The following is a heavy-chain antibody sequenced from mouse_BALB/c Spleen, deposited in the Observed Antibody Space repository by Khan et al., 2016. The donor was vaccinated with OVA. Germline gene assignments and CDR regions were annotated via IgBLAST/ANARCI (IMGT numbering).Heavy chain of an antibody. J-gene: IGHJ3*01. V-gene: IGHV3-2*02. D-gene: IGHD1-1*01. Sequence: EVQLQESGPGLVKPSQSLSLTCTVTGYSITSDYAWNWIRQFPGNKLEWMGYISYSGSTSYNPSLKSRISIPRDTSKHQFFLQLNSVTTEDTATYYCARYDTTVVAEAPLAYWGQGTLVTVSA. CDR1: GYSITSDYA. CDR3: ARYDTTVVAEAPLAY. CDR2: ISYSGST.